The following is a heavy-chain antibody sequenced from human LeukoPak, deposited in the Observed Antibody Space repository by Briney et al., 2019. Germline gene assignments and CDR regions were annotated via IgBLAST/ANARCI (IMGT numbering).Heavy chain of an antibody. D-gene: IGHD1-14*01. CDR2: INQGGSDK. V-gene: IGHV3-7*01. CDR3: TRDRSRAEDD. J-gene: IGHJ4*02. Sequence: GGSLRLSCAASGFTFSGHWMSWVRQAPGKGLEWVANINQGGSDKYYVDSVKGRFTISRDNANNLLYLQMNSLIGEDTAVYYCTRDRSRAEDDWGQGTLVTVSS. CDR1: GFTFSGHW.